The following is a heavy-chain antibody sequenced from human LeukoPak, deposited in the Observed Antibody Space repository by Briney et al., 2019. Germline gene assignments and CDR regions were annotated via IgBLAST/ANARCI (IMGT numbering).Heavy chain of an antibody. D-gene: IGHD1-7*01. Sequence: GGSLRLSCAASGFTFSSSAMSWVRQAPGKGRYWVSAISGSGTATYYADSVKGRFTISRDNSKNTLYLKMNSLRAEDKAVYYCAKEGGTGTRFDYRGQGTLVTVSS. V-gene: IGHV3-23*01. CDR2: ISGSGTAT. J-gene: IGHJ4*02. CDR1: GFTFSSSA. CDR3: AKEGGTGTRFDY.